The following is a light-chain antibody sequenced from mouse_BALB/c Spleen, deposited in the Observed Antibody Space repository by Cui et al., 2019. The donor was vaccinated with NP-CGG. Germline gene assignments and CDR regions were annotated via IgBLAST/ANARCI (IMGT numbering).Light chain of an antibody. V-gene: IGLV1*01. Sequence: AGVTQESAPTTSPGETVTLTCRSSTGAVTTSNYANWVQEKPDHLFTGLIGGTNNRAPGVPARFSGSLIGDKAVLTITGAQTEDEAIYFCALWYSNHWVFGGGTKLTVL. CDR3: ALWYSNHWV. CDR2: GTN. J-gene: IGLJ1*01. CDR1: TGAVTTSNY.